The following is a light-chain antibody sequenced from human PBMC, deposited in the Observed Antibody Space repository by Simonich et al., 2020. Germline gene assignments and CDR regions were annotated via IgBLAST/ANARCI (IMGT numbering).Light chain of an antibody. V-gene: IGKV3-11*01. J-gene: IGKJ4*01. CDR2: DAS. CDR3: QQRSNWPLT. CDR1: QSVSSY. Sequence: EIVLTQSPATLSLSPGERATLSCRASQSVSSYLAWYQQKPGQAPRLLIYDASNRATGIPARLSGSGSVTDFTLTISSLEPEDFAVYYCQQRSNWPLTFGGGTKVEIK.